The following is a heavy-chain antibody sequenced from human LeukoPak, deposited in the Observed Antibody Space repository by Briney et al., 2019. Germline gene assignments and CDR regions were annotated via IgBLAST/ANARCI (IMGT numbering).Heavy chain of an antibody. CDR3: ARARGPVVPAYRYFDY. CDR1: GGSFSGYY. V-gene: IGHV4-34*01. D-gene: IGHD2-2*01. CDR2: INHSGST. Sequence: SETLSLTCAVYGGSFSGYYWSWIRQPPGKGLEWIGEINHSGSTNYNPSLKSRITISVDTSKNQFSLKLSSVTAADTAVYYCARARGPVVPAYRYFDYWGQGTLVTVSS. J-gene: IGHJ4*02.